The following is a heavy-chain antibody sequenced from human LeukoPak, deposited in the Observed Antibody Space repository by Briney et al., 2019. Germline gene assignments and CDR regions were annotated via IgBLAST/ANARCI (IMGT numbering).Heavy chain of an antibody. CDR3: ARDGGYWDYFDY. D-gene: IGHD2-8*02. CDR2: INPSGGST. V-gene: IGHV1-46*01. CDR1: GYTFTSYY. Sequence: ASVKVSCKASGYTFTSYYMHWVRQAPGQGLEWMGIINPSGGSTSYAQKFQGRVTMTRNTSISTAYMELTSLSSEDTAVYYCARDGGYWDYFDYWGQGTLVIVSS. J-gene: IGHJ4*02.